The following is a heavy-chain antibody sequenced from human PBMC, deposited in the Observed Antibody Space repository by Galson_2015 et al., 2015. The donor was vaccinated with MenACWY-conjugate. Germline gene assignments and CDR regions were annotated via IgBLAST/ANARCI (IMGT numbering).Heavy chain of an antibody. CDR3: ARGYAGGHMDV. CDR2: LTPHSGGA. CDR1: GYTFTGFY. D-gene: IGHD2-2*01. Sequence: SVKVSCKASGYTFTGFYLHWVRQAPGQGLEWMGRLTPHSGGAEYAQKFQGRVTLSRDMSINTAYMELSSLRFDDTAIYYCARGYAGGHMDVWGEGTTVPVSS. J-gene: IGHJ6*03. V-gene: IGHV1-2*06.